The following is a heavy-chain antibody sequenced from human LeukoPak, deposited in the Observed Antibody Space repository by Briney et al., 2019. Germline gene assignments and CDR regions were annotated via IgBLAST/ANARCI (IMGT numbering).Heavy chain of an antibody. CDR2: IYYSGST. V-gene: IGHV4-30-4*01. CDR3: AGSLLNAGSGSYGFDP. Sequence: SETLSLICSVPGGSISSGDYYWSWIRQPPGKGLEWIGHIYYSGSTHHNPSLKSRVTISVDTSKNQFSLKLSSVTATDTAVYYCAGSLLNAGSGSYGFDPWGQGTLVTVSS. D-gene: IGHD3-10*01. CDR1: GGSISSGDYY. J-gene: IGHJ5*02.